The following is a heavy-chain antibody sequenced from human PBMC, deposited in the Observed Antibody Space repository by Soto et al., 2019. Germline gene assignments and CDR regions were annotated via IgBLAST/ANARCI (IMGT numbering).Heavy chain of an antibody. CDR2: IIPIFGTA. D-gene: IGHD6-19*01. V-gene: IGHV1-69*13. CDR1: GGTFSSYA. Sequence: SVKVSCKASGGTFSSYAISWVRQAPGQGLEWMGGIIPIFGTANYAQKFQGRVTITADESTGTAYMELSSLRSEDTAVYYCARDRGIAVASFDYWGQGTLVTVSS. J-gene: IGHJ4*02. CDR3: ARDRGIAVASFDY.